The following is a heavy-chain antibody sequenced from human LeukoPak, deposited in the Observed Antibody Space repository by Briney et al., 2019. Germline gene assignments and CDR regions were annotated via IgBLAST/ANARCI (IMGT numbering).Heavy chain of an antibody. Sequence: ASVKVSCTASGYSFSDYYMHWMRQAPGQGLEWMGWINSKSGGTNYAQKFQGRVTLTRDTSISTGYMELSRLRSDDTAVYYCARGPTVTTDFWGQGTLVTVSS. CDR2: INSKSGGT. J-gene: IGHJ4*01. CDR1: GYSFSDYY. V-gene: IGHV1-2*02. CDR3: ARGPTVTTDF. D-gene: IGHD4-17*01.